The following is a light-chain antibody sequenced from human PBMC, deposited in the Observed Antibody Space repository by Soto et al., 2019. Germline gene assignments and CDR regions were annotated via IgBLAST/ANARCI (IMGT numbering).Light chain of an antibody. CDR2: AAS. Sequence: IHLTQSPSSLSASVLNIVTITCLGSQSISSYLNWYQQKPGKAPKLLIYAASSLQSGVPSRFSGSGSGTDFTLTISSLQPEDFATYYCQQSYSTPLTFGGGTKVDIK. CDR3: QQSYSTPLT. V-gene: IGKV1-39*01. J-gene: IGKJ4*01. CDR1: QSISSY.